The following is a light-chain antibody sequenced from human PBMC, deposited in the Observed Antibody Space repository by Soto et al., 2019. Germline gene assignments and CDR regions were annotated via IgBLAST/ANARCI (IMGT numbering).Light chain of an antibody. CDR2: DVN. CDR1: NSDVGGYHY. CDR3: CSYAGSYTLV. V-gene: IGLV2-11*01. J-gene: IGLJ2*01. Sequence: QSALTQPRSVSGSPGQSVTLSCTGTNSDVGGYHYVSWYQHHPGKAPKIIIFDVNKRPSGVPDRFSGSKSGNTASLTISGLQTEDEADYYCCSYAGSYTLVFGGGTKLTVL.